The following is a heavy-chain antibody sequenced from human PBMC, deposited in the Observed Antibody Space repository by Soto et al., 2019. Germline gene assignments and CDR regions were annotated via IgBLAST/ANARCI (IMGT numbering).Heavy chain of an antibody. CDR2: GSYSGTT. V-gene: IGHV4-61*01. Sequence: SETLALTWTVSGVSVSSGSFCWAWLRQPPGKGLEWIGFGSYSGTTNYKPSLKSRVTIFVDTSRSQISLKVSSLSAADTAVYHCASGATVTQYAYWGQGTLVTVS. D-gene: IGHD4-17*01. CDR1: GVSVSSGSFC. J-gene: IGHJ4*02. CDR3: ASGATVTQYAY.